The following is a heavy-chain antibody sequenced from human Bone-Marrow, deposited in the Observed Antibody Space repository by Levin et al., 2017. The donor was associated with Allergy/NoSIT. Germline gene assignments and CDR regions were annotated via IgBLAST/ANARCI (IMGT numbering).Heavy chain of an antibody. CDR2: IKHDGSEK. D-gene: IGHD3-9*01. CDR1: GFIFSNYW. J-gene: IGHJ4*02. CDR3: ARRTLTGYSPLFDY. Sequence: GGSLRLSCAVSGFIFSNYWMTWVRQAPGKGLEWVANIKHDGSEKYYADSVKGRSTISRDNAKSSLYLQMSSLSADDTAIYYCARRTLTGYSPLFDYWGQGTLVTVSS. V-gene: IGHV3-7*03.